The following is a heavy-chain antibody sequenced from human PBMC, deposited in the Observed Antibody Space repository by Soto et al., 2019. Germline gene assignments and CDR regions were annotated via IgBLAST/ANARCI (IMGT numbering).Heavy chain of an antibody. V-gene: IGHV4-31*03. Sequence: QVQLQESGPGLVKPSQTLSLTCTVSGGSISSGGYYWSWIRQHPGKGLEWIGYIYYSGSTYYNPSLQSRVTISVDTSKNQFSLKLSSVTAADTAVYYCARVKRFGEPHYGMDVWGQGTTVTVSS. D-gene: IGHD3-10*01. CDR1: GGSISSGGYY. CDR3: ARVKRFGEPHYGMDV. CDR2: IYYSGST. J-gene: IGHJ6*02.